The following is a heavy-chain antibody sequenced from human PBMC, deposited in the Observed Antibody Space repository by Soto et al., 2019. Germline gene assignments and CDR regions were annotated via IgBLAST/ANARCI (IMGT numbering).Heavy chain of an antibody. Sequence: QVQLVESGGGVVQPGRSLRLSCAASGFTFSSYGMHWVRQAPGKGLEWVAVISYDGSNKYYADSVKGRLTISRDNPKNTLYLQMNSLRAEDTAVYYCAKSGWGYCSSTSCYGKIYYYYMDVWGKGTTVTVSS. V-gene: IGHV3-30*18. D-gene: IGHD2-2*01. CDR2: ISYDGSNK. J-gene: IGHJ6*03. CDR1: GFTFSSYG. CDR3: AKSGWGYCSSTSCYGKIYYYYMDV.